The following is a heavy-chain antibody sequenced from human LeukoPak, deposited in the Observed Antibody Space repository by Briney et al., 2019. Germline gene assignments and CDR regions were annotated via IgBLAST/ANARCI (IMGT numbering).Heavy chain of an antibody. CDR2: ISAYNGNT. J-gene: IGHJ2*01. D-gene: IGHD6-6*01. V-gene: IGHV1-18*01. Sequence: ASVKASCKASGYTFTSYGISWVRQAPGQGREWMGWISAYNGNTNYAQKLQGRVTMTTDTSTSTAYMELRSLRSDDTAVYYCAREYSSSSGWYFDLWGRGTLVTVSS. CDR1: GYTFTSYG. CDR3: AREYSSSSGWYFDL.